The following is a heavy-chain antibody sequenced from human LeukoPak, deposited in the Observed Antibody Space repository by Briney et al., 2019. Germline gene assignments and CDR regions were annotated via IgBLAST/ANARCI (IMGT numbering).Heavy chain of an antibody. CDR1: GFTLNNYA. CDR2: ICGSGFGGTT. V-gene: IGHV3-23*01. Sequence: PGGSLRLSCAASGFTLNNYAMGWVRHAPGKGLQWVSSICGSGFGGTTYYADSVKGRFTISRDNSENTLYLQMNSLRAEDTAVYYCARDSGLWGYIYGFLAPWGHGTVVTVS. D-gene: IGHD5-18*01. J-gene: IGHJ5*02. CDR3: ARDSGLWGYIYGFLAP.